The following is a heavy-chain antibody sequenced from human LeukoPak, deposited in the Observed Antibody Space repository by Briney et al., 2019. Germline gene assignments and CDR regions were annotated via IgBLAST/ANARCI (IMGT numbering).Heavy chain of an antibody. CDR3: ARAQWLADDVFDI. CDR2: ISYDGSNK. CDR1: GFTFSSYA. J-gene: IGHJ3*02. V-gene: IGHV3-30-3*01. Sequence: PGRSLRLSCAASGFTFSSYAMHWVRQAPGKGLEWVAVISYDGSNKYYADSVKGRFTISRDNAKNTLYLQMNSLRAEDTAVYYCARAQWLADDVFDIWGQGTMVTVSS. D-gene: IGHD6-19*01.